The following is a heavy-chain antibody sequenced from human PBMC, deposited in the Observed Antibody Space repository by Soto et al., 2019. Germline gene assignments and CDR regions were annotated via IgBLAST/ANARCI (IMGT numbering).Heavy chain of an antibody. J-gene: IGHJ6*02. CDR1: GFTFSRSS. D-gene: IGHD5-18*01. CDR2: ISSSSNFI. V-gene: IGHV3-21*01. CDR3: ARGMNTAIFYGMDV. Sequence: SLRLSCAASGFTFSRSSMNWVRQAPGKGLEWVSSISSSSNFIYYEDSVKGRFTVSRDNAKNSLYLQMISLRAEDTAVYYCARGMNTAIFYGMDVWGQGTTVTVSS.